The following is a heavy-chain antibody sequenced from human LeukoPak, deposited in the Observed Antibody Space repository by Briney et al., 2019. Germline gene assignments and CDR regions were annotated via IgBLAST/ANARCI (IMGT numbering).Heavy chain of an antibody. V-gene: IGHV1-46*01. CDR1: GYTFTSYY. CDR3: ARRVSRNWFDP. J-gene: IGHJ5*02. D-gene: IGHD6-13*01. CDR2: INPSGGST. Sequence: ASVKVSCKASGYTFTSYYMHWGRQAPGQGLEWMGIINPSGGSTSYAQKFQGRVTMTRDMSTSTVYMELSSLRSEDTAVYYCARRVSRNWFDPWGQGTLVTVSS.